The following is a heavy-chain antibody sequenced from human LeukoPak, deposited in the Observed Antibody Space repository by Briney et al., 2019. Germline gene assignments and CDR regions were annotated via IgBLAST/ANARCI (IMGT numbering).Heavy chain of an antibody. CDR2: IYYSGSP. D-gene: IGHD5-18*01. CDR1: GGSISNNNYY. V-gene: IGHV4-39*01. CDR3: ARGGYSYGSKGGYNRFDP. J-gene: IGHJ5*02. Sequence: SSETLSLTCTVSGGSISNNNYYWAWIRQPPGKGLECIGSIYYSGSPYYNPSLKSRVTISVDTSKNQFSLRLSSVTAADTAVYYCARGGYSYGSKGGYNRFDPWGQGTLVTVSS.